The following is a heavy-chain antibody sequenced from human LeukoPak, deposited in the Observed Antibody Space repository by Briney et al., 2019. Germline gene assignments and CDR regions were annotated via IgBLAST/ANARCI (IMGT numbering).Heavy chain of an antibody. J-gene: IGHJ4*02. CDR2: INPNSGGT. D-gene: IGHD1-26*01. CDR3: ARDLGVGATEDY. CDR1: GYTFTGYH. Sequence: GPSVKVSCKASGYTFTGYHMHWVRQAPGQGLEWMGWINPNSGGTNYAQKFQGRVTMTRDTSISTAYMELSRLRSDDTAVYYCARDLGVGATEDYWGQGTLVTVSS. V-gene: IGHV1-2*02.